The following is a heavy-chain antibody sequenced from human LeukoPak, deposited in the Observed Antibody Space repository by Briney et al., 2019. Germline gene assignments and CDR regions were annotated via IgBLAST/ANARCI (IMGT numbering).Heavy chain of an antibody. J-gene: IGHJ4*02. D-gene: IGHD3-22*01. V-gene: IGHV4-4*02. CDR1: GGSISSSNR. CDR3: ARGYYDSSGHLDY. CDR2: IYHSGST. Sequence: SETLSLTCAVSGGSISSSNRWSWVRQPPGKGLEWIGEIYHSGSTNHNPSLKSRVTISVDKSKNQFSLKLSSVTAADTAVYYCARGYYDSSGHLDYWGQGTLVTVSS.